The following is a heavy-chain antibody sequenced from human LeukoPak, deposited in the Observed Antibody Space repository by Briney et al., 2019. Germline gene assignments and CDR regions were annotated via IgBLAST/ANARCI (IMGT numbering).Heavy chain of an antibody. J-gene: IGHJ4*02. D-gene: IGHD2-15*01. Sequence: GGSLRLSCAASGFTFSSYGMHWVRQAPGKGLEWVAFIRYDGSNKYYADSVKGRFTISRDNSKNTLYLQMNSLRAEDTAVYYCAKDDLDVVVVAATHFDYWGQGTLVTVSS. V-gene: IGHV3-30*02. CDR1: GFTFSSYG. CDR2: IRYDGSNK. CDR3: AKDDLDVVVVAATHFDY.